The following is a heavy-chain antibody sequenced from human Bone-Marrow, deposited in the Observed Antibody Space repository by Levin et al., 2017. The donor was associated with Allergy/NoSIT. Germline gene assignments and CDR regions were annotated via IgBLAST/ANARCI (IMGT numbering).Heavy chain of an antibody. V-gene: IGHV7-4-1*02. Sequence: LGESLKISCKASGYTFTSYSMNWVRQAPGQGLEWMGWIDTYTGNPTYAQGFTGRFVFSLDTSVSTAYLHISSLKAEDTAVYYCARPSRSRVDYYYYMDVWGKGTTVTVSS. CDR1: GYTFTSYS. D-gene: IGHD2-15*01. CDR2: IDTYTGNP. CDR3: ARPSRSRVDYYYYMDV. J-gene: IGHJ6*03.